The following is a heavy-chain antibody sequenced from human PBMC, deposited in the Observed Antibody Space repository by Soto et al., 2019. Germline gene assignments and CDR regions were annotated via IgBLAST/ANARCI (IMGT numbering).Heavy chain of an antibody. V-gene: IGHV1-45*02. CDR3: ASGGAGSGPFPSELPDH. J-gene: IGHJ4*02. CDR2: ITPFNGDV. CDR1: GNTFTYRY. Sequence: QMQLVQSGAEVKKTGSSVTVSCKALGNTFTYRYLHWVRQAPGQALEWMGWITPFNGDVHYAQKFQERVTINRDTSINTADMRMSSLRSEDTAMYYCASGGAGSGPFPSELPDHWGQGTRVTVSS. D-gene: IGHD3-16*01.